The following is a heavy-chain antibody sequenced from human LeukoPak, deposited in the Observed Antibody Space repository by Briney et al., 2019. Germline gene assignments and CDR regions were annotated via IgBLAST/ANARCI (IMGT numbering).Heavy chain of an antibody. V-gene: IGHV3-33*01. CDR2: IWYDGTNK. J-gene: IGHJ3*02. CDR3: ARMDSRTWSRPAAFDI. CDR1: GFTFSNYG. D-gene: IGHD6-13*01. Sequence: GTSLRLSCAASGFTFSNYGMHWVRQAPGKGLELVAVIWYDGTNKYYVDSVKGRFTISRDNSKNTLYLQMNSLRPEDTAPYYCARMDSRTWSRPAAFDIWGRGTMVTVSS.